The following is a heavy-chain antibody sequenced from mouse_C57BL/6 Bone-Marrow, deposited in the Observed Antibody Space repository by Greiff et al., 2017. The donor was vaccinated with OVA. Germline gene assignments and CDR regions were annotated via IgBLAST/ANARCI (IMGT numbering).Heavy chain of an antibody. J-gene: IGHJ4*01. CDR3: AFITAVVGAMDY. Sequence: VQLQQSGAELVKPGASVKLSCTASGFNIKDYYMHWVKQRTEQGLEWIGRIDPEDGETKSAPKFQGKTTITADTSSNTAYLQLSSLTSEDTAVYYCAFITAVVGAMDYWGQGTSVTVSS. CDR1: GFNIKDYY. V-gene: IGHV14-2*01. D-gene: IGHD1-1*01. CDR2: IDPEDGET.